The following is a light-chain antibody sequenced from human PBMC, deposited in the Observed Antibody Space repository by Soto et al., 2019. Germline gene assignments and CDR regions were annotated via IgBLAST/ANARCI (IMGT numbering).Light chain of an antibody. V-gene: IGLV2-14*03. CDR2: DAS. J-gene: IGLJ1*01. CDR3: SSYTSTSTLYV. CDR1: SSDIDGYNY. Sequence: QSALTQPASVSGSPGQSITISCTGTSSDIDGYNYDSWYQQLPGKVPKLIIYDASNRPSGVSDRFSASKSGNAASLTISGLQGEDEADYYCSSYTSTSTLYVFGTGTKLTVL.